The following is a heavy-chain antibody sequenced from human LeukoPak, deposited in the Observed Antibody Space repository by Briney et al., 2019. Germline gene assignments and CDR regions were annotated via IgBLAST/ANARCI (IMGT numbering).Heavy chain of an antibody. CDR1: GGSISSSSYY. J-gene: IGHJ6*03. Sequence: KSSETLSLTCTVSGGSISSSSYYWGWIRQPPGKGLEWIGSIYYSGSTYYNPSLKSRVTISVDTSKNQFSLKLSSVTAADTAVYYCAGGYSSGWYGYYYYYYMDVWGQGTTVTISS. CDR3: AGGYSSGWYGYYYYYYMDV. CDR2: IYYSGST. D-gene: IGHD6-19*01. V-gene: IGHV4-39*01.